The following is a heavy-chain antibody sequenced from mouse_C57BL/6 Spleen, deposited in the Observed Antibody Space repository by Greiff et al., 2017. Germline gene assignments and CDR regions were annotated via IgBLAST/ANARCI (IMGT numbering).Heavy chain of an antibody. J-gene: IGHJ1*03. D-gene: IGHD1-2*01. CDR1: GFTFSDYG. CDR2: ISSGSSTI. Sequence: EVQLQESGGGLVKPGGSLKLSCAASGFTFSDYGMHWVRQAPEKGLEWVAYISSGSSTIYYADTVKGRFTISRDNAKNTLFLQMTSLRSEDTAMYYCARRTTAGYFDVWGTGTTVTVSS. CDR3: ARRTTAGYFDV. V-gene: IGHV5-17*01.